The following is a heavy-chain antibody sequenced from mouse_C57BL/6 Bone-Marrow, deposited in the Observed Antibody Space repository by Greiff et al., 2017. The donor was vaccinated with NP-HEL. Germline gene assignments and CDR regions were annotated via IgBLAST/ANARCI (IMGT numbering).Heavy chain of an antibody. J-gene: IGHJ4*01. CDR3: ARSRVITTVVAGAMEY. D-gene: IGHD1-1*01. CDR2: IYPGDGDT. CDR1: GYAFSSSW. Sequence: QVQLQQSGPELVKPGASVKISCKASGYAFSSSWMNWVKQRPGKGLEWIGRIYPGDGDTNYNGKFKGKATLTADKSSSTAYMQLSSLTSEDSAVYFCARSRVITTVVAGAMEYWGQGTSVTVSS. V-gene: IGHV1-82*01.